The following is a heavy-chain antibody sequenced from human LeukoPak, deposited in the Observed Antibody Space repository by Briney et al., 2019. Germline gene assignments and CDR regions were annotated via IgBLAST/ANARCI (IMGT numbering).Heavy chain of an antibody. CDR1: GYTFTGYY. J-gene: IGHJ4*02. D-gene: IGHD3-16*01. Sequence: ASVKVSCKASGYTFTGYYMHWVRQAPGQGLEWMGWINPNSGDTKYAQKFQGRVTMTRDTSISTAYMELSRLRSDDTAVYYCATQRGSYLWGTNFDYWGQGTLVTVSS. CDR3: ATQRGSYLWGTNFDY. V-gene: IGHV1-2*02. CDR2: INPNSGDT.